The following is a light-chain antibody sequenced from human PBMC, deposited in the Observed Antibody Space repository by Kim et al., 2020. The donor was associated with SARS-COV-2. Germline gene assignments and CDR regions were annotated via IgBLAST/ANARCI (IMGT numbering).Light chain of an antibody. CDR3: QQRADWPPT. V-gene: IGKV3-11*01. Sequence: EIVLTQSPVTLSLSPGERATLSCRASQSVSTFLAWYQQKPGQAPRLLIYDVSNRATGIPARFSGSGSGTDFTLTINSLEPEDFAVYYCQQRADWPPTFGQGTRLEIK. J-gene: IGKJ5*01. CDR1: QSVSTF. CDR2: DVS.